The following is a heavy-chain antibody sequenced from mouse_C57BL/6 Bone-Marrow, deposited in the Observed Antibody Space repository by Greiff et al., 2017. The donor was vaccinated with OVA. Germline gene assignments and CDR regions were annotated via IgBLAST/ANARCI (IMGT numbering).Heavy chain of an antibody. CDR3: AILLRY. J-gene: IGHJ2*01. CDR2: INPSSGYT. V-gene: IGHV1-7*01. CDR1: GYTFTSYW. Sequence: VQLQQSGAELAKPGASVKLSCKASGYTFTSYWMHWVKQRPGQGLEWIGYINPSSGYTKYNQKFKDKATLTADKSYSTAYMQLSSLTYEDSAVYYCAILLRYWGKGTTLTVSS. D-gene: IGHD1-1*01.